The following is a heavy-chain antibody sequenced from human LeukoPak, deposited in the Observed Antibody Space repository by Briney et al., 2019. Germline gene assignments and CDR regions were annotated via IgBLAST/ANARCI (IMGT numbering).Heavy chain of an antibody. J-gene: IGHJ4*02. CDR3: VPGEVTAYFDY. D-gene: IGHD2-21*02. V-gene: IGHV3-7*01. Sequence: PGGSLRLSCAASGFTFSSYGIHWVRQAPGKGLEWVANTKQDGSEKYYVDSVKGRFTISRDNAKNSLYLQMNSLRAEDTAVYYCVPGEVTAYFDYWGQGTLVTVSS. CDR2: TKQDGSEK. CDR1: GFTFSSYG.